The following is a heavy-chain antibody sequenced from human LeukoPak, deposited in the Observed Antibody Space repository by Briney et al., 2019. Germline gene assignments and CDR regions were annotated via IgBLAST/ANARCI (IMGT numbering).Heavy chain of an antibody. D-gene: IGHD6-19*01. V-gene: IGHV1-8*02. J-gene: IGHJ3*02. CDR1: GGTFSSYA. CDR3: ARDFAYIAVAGTHDAFDI. CDR2: MNPNSGNT. Sequence: ASVKVSCKASGGTFSSYAISWVRQAPGQGLEWMGWMNPNSGNTGYAQKFQGRVTMTRNTSISTAYMELSSLRSEDTAVYYCARDFAYIAVAGTHDAFDIWGQGTMVTVSS.